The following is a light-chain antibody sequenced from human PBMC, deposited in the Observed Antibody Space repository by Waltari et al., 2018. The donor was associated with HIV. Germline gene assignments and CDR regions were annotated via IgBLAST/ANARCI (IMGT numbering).Light chain of an antibody. CDR1: TGDVTTGHY. CDR2: DTT. Sequence: QAVVTQEPSLTVSPGGTVTLTCGSSTGDVTTGHYAYWFQQMPGQAPRTLIFDTTHKHSWTPARFPGSLPGGKAALTLSGAQPEDEAEYYCLLSYSGARVFGGGTKLTVL. J-gene: IGLJ3*02. V-gene: IGLV7-46*01. CDR3: LLSYSGARV.